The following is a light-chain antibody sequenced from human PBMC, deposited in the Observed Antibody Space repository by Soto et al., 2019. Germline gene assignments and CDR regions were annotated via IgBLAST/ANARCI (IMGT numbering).Light chain of an antibody. Sequence: IVVTQSPATPSGSAGERGTVSCRASQSLSRNLAWYQQKPGQAPRLLIYGASTRATDIPARFSGSGSGTEFTLTISSLQSEDFAVYFCQQYNNWPLAFGQGTRLEIK. V-gene: IGKV3-15*01. J-gene: IGKJ5*01. CDR1: QSLSRN. CDR3: QQYNNWPLA. CDR2: GAS.